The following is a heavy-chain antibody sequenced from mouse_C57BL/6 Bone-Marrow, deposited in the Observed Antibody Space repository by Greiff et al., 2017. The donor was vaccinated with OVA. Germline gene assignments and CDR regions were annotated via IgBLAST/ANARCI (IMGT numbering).Heavy chain of an antibody. D-gene: IGHD2-13*01. CDR3: ARSASLTFWYFDV. J-gene: IGHJ1*03. V-gene: IGHV1-7*01. CDR1: GYTFTSYW. Sequence: VQLQQSGAELAKPGASVKLSCKASGYTFTSYWMHWVKQRPGQGLEWIGYINPSSGYTKYNQKFKDKATLTADKSSSKAYMQLSSLTYEDSAVYYFARSASLTFWYFDVWGTGTTVTVSS. CDR2: INPSSGYT.